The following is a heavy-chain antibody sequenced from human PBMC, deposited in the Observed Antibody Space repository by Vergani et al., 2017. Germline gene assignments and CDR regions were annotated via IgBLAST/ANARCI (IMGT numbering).Heavy chain of an antibody. J-gene: IGHJ5*02. CDR2: INPSGGST. Sequence: QVQLVQSGAEVKKPGASVKVSCKASGYTFTSYYMHWVRQAPGQGLEWMGIINPSGGSTSYAQKFQGRVTMTRDTSTGTVYMELSSLRSEDTAVYYCARETGYYYDSSGSHWFDPWGQGTLVTVSS. V-gene: IGHV1-46*03. CDR3: ARETGYYYDSSGSHWFDP. D-gene: IGHD3-22*01. CDR1: GYTFTSYY.